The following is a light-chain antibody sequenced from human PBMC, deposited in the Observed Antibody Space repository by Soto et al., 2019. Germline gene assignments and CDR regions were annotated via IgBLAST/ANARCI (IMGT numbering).Light chain of an antibody. CDR3: QHYRTS. V-gene: IGKV3-20*01. Sequence: EIVLTQSPGTLSLSPGERVTLSCRASQSVSSSYLAWYQQKPGQASRLLIYGASSRATGIPDRFSGSGSGTDFTLTITRLEPEEFAVYYCQHYRTSFGGGTKVEIK. CDR1: QSVSSSY. J-gene: IGKJ4*01. CDR2: GAS.